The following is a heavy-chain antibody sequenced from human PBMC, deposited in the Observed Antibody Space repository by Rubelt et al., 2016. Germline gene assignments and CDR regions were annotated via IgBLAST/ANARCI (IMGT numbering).Heavy chain of an antibody. Sequence: EVQLVESGGGLVQPGRSLRLSCAASGFTFSKYSMNWVRQAPGKGLEWVSYITSGSDTIFYADSVRGRFTISRDNAKNSLYLQMNSLRAEDTALYYCASAVLDYWGQGTLVIVSS. J-gene: IGHJ4*02. CDR1: GFTFSKYS. CDR3: ASAVLDY. CDR2: ITSGSDTI. V-gene: IGHV3-48*04.